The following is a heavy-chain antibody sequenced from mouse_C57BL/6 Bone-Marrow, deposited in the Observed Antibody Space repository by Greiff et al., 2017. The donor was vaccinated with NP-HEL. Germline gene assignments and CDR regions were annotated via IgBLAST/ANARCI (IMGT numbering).Heavy chain of an antibody. CDR3: ARLGLWSGFAY. D-gene: IGHD1-1*02. J-gene: IGHJ3*01. CDR1: GYTFTSYW. Sequence: QVQLQQPGAELVRPGTSVKLSCKASGYTFTSYWMHWVKQRPGQGLEWIGVIDPSDSYTNYIQKFKGKVTLPVDTTSSTAYMHLSSLTSEDSAVYYCARLGLWSGFAYWGQGTLVTVSA. V-gene: IGHV1-59*01. CDR2: IDPSDSYT.